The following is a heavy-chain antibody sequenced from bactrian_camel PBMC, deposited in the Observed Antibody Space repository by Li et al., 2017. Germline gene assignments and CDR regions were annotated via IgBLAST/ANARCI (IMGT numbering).Heavy chain of an antibody. D-gene: IGHD4*01. CDR1: GYTYNRNC. J-gene: IGHJ6*01. CDR2: MTIGGGGT. Sequence: QLVESGGGSVQAGGSLRLSCAASGYTYNRNCMAWFRQAPGKERQGVAAIMTIGGGGTDYAESVKGRFTVSRDSAKNTVYLQMNDLKPEDTAMYYCAAAGATRQWCGNWYLATSFGYRGQGTQVTVS. V-gene: IGHV3S25*01. CDR3: AAAGATRQWCGNWYLATSFGY.